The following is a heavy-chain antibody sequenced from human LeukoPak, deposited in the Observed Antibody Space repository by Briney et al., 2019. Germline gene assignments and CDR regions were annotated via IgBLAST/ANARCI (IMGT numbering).Heavy chain of an antibody. Sequence: ASVKVSCKASGYTFTSYGISWVRQAPGQGLEWMGWISAYNGNTNYAQKLQGRVTMTTDTSTSTAYMELRSLRSDDTAVYYCVRDIPYYDFWSGYPSVYYYYGMDVWGQGTTVTVSS. J-gene: IGHJ6*02. CDR2: ISAYNGNT. CDR1: GYTFTSYG. V-gene: IGHV1-18*01. D-gene: IGHD3-3*01. CDR3: VRDIPYYDFWSGYPSVYYYYGMDV.